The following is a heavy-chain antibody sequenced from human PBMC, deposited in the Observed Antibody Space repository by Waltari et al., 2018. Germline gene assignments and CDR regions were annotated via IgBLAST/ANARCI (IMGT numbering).Heavy chain of an antibody. CDR2: IKPDGSQT. CDR1: GFTLSNYW. CDR3: ARDPARRADY. V-gene: IGHV3-7*01. Sequence: EVQLVESGGGLVQPGGSLRLSCVASGFTLSNYWMHWVRQAPGKGLEWVADIKPDGSQTAYVDSVKGRFAISRDNARNSLYLQMNSLRADDTAIYYCARDPARRADYWGQGTLVTVSS. J-gene: IGHJ4*02.